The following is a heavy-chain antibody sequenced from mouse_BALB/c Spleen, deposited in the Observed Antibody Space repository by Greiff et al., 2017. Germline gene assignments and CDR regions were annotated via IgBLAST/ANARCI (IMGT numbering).Heavy chain of an antibody. V-gene: IGHV2-9*02. CDR1: GFSLTSYG. J-gene: IGHJ4*01. Sequence: QVHVKQSGPGLVAPSQSLSITCTVSGFSLTSYGVHWVRQPPGKGLEWLGVIWAGGSTNYNSALMSRLSISKDNSKSQVFLKMNSLQTDDTAMYYCAINGYYGYYAMDYWGQGTSVTVSS. CDR3: AINGYYGYYAMDY. D-gene: IGHD2-3*01. CDR2: IWAGGST.